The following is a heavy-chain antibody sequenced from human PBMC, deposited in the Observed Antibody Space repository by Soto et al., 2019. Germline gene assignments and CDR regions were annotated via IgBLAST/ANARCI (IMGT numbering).Heavy chain of an antibody. CDR2: INHSGST. Sequence: QVQLQQWGAGLLKPSETLSLTCAVYGGSFSGYYWSWIRQPPGKGLEWIGEINHSGSTNYNPSLKSRVTISVDTSKNQFSLKLSSVTAADTAVYYCARGRSRDGGYWGQGTLVTVSS. V-gene: IGHV4-34*01. J-gene: IGHJ4*02. CDR3: ARGRSRDGGY. D-gene: IGHD2-2*01. CDR1: GGSFSGYY.